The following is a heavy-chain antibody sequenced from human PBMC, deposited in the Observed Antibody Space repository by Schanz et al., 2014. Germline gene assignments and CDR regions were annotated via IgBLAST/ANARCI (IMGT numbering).Heavy chain of an antibody. V-gene: IGHV3-30*18. CDR3: AKDGIMVQGVIWERYFDS. CDR2: ILYDGSNK. D-gene: IGHD3-10*01. Sequence: QAQLVESGGGVAQPGRSLRLSCAASGFTFSSYGMHWVRQAPGKGLEWVAVILYDGSNKYYADSVKGRFTISRDNAKNSLYLQMNSLRAEDTALYYCAKDGIMVQGVIWERYFDSWGQGTLVTVSS. J-gene: IGHJ4*02. CDR1: GFTFSSYG.